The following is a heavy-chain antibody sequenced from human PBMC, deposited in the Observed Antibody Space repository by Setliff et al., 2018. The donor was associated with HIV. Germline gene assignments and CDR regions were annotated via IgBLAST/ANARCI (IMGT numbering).Heavy chain of an antibody. D-gene: IGHD3-10*01. CDR2: INAGNGNT. Sequence: ASVKVSCKASGYTFTSYAMHWVRQAPGQRLEWMGWINAGNGNTKYSQKFQGRVTITRDTSASTAYMELSSLRSEDTAVYYCARRGSRGDYYYYMDVWGKGTTVTVSS. CDR3: ARRGSRGDYYYYMDV. J-gene: IGHJ6*03. CDR1: GYTFTSYA. V-gene: IGHV1-3*01.